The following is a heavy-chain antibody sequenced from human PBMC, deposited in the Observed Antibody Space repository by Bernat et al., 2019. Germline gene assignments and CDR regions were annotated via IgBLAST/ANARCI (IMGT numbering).Heavy chain of an antibody. Sequence: VQLVESGGGLVKPGGSLRLSCAASGFTFSSYSMNWVRQAPGKGLEWVSSISSSSSYIYYADSVKGRFTISRDNAKNSLYLQMNSLRAEDTAVYYCARGVYCSGGSCYPRDAFDIWGQGTMVTVSS. J-gene: IGHJ3*02. D-gene: IGHD2-15*01. CDR3: ARGVYCSGGSCYPRDAFDI. CDR2: ISSSSSYI. V-gene: IGHV3-21*01. CDR1: GFTFSSYS.